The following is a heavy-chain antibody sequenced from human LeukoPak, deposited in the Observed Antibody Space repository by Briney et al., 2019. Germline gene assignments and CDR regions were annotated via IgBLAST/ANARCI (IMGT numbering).Heavy chain of an antibody. J-gene: IGHJ4*02. Sequence: GGSLRLSCAASGFTFTSYSMNWVRQAPGKGLEWVPTISGGGGSTYYADSVKGRFTISRDNSKNTLYLQVNSLRAEDTAVYYCAKGGKWDVTPFDYWGQGTLVTVSS. D-gene: IGHD1-26*01. CDR2: ISGGGGST. V-gene: IGHV3-23*01. CDR1: GFTFTSYS. CDR3: AKGGKWDVTPFDY.